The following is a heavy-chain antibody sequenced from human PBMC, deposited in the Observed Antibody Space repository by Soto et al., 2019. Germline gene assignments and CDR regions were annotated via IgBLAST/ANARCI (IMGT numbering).Heavy chain of an antibody. CDR2: IIPIFSTA. V-gene: IGHV1-69*12. Sequence: QVQLVQSGAEVKKPGSSVKVSCKASGGTFSSYAISWVRQAPGQGLEWMGGIIPIFSTANYAQKFQGRVTITADESTSTAYMELSSLRSEDTAVYYCARGPGYYDSSGYFGPFDPWGQGTLVTVSS. CDR1: GGTFSSYA. D-gene: IGHD3-22*01. CDR3: ARGPGYYDSSGYFGPFDP. J-gene: IGHJ5*02.